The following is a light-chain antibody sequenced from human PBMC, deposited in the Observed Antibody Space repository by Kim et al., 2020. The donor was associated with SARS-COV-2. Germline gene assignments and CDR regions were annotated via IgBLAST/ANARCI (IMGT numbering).Light chain of an antibody. Sequence: SAYCGDRGTITCRASQGIRNDLGWYQQNPGGAPKRLNYGASSLQSGVPSRFSGSGSGTEFTLTISSVQPEDFATYFCLQHSTYPITFGQGTRLEIK. CDR3: LQHSTYPIT. J-gene: IGKJ5*01. CDR1: QGIRND. CDR2: GAS. V-gene: IGKV1-17*01.